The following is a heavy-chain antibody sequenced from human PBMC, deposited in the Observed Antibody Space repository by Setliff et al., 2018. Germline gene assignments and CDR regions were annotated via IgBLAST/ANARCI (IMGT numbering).Heavy chain of an antibody. D-gene: IGHD2-21*02. CDR2: IRHDESDI. CDR3: VRDSSADYYDNDYFKY. V-gene: IGHV3-30*02. CDR1: GFTFRGFA. J-gene: IGHJ1*01. Sequence: HPGGSLRLSCAASGFTFRGFAMHWVRQAPGKGLEWVAFIRHDESDIYYTNSVKGRFTVPRDNSKNTLYLQMNILRPEDTALYYCVRDSSADYYDNDYFKYWGQGALVTVSS.